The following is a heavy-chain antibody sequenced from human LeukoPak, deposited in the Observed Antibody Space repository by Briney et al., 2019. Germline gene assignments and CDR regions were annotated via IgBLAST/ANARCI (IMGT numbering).Heavy chain of an antibody. V-gene: IGHV3-21*01. CDR2: ISSRSNDI. J-gene: IGHJ4*02. Sequence: GGSLRLSCAASGFTFSSYSMNWVRQAPGKGLEWVAHISSRSNDIYYADSLKGRFTISRDNAKNSLYLQMNSLRAEDTAVYYCAREVSLGYFDYWGQGTLVTVSS. CDR3: AREVSLGYFDY. CDR1: GFTFSSYS.